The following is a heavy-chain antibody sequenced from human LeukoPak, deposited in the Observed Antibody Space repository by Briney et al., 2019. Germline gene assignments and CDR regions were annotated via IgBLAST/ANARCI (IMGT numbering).Heavy chain of an antibody. CDR2: ISGSSNYI. CDR3: ARTYGSGGSYGMDV. J-gene: IGHJ6*02. D-gene: IGHD3-10*01. Sequence: GGSLRLSCAASGFTFSSYGLNWVRQAPGKGLEWVSSISGSSNYIYYADSLKGRFTISRDNAKNSLYLQMNSLRAEDTAVYYCARTYGSGGSYGMDVWGQGTTVTVS. CDR1: GFTFSSYG. V-gene: IGHV3-21*01.